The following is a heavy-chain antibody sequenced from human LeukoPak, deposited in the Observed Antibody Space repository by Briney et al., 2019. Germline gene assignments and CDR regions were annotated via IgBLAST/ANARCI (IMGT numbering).Heavy chain of an antibody. J-gene: IGHJ6*04. CDR1: GFIFSSYA. CDR2: ISYDGSNK. CDR3: ARDSRYSSSWYYYYYYGMDV. Sequence: PGRSLRLSCAASGFIFSSYAMHWVRQAPGKGLEWVAVISYDGSNKYYADSVKGRFTISRDNSKNTLYLQMNSLRAEDTAVYYCARDSRYSSSWYYYYYYGMDVWGEGTTVTVSS. D-gene: IGHD6-13*01. V-gene: IGHV3-30*04.